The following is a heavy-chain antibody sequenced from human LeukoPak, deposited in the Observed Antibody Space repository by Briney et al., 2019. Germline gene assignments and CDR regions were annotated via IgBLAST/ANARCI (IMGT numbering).Heavy chain of an antibody. CDR1: GLRFDNAW. D-gene: IGHD3-16*01. CDR2: IKSEIDGGTR. V-gene: IGHV3-15*01. CDR3: ARDALEWSVPNLGQRDY. Sequence: PGGSLRLSCAASGLRFDNAWMSWVRQAPGKGLEWVGRIKSEIDGGTRNYAAPVKGRFTISRDNAKNSLYLQMNSLRAEDTAVYYCARDALEWSVPNLGQRDYWGQGTLVTVSS. J-gene: IGHJ4*02.